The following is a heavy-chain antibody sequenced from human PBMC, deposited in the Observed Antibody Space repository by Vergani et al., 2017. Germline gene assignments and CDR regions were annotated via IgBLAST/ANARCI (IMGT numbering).Heavy chain of an antibody. V-gene: IGHV4-61*02. CDR1: GGSISSGSYY. CDR3: AREPVGLWFGELSDNDAFDI. Sequence: QVQLQESGPGLVKPSQTLSLTCTVSGGSISSGSYYWSWIRQPAGKGLEWIGRIYTSGSTNYNPSHKSRVTIAVDTSKNQFSLKLSSVAAAGTAVYYCAREPVGLWFGELSDNDAFDIWGQGTMVTVSS. CDR2: IYTSGST. J-gene: IGHJ3*02. D-gene: IGHD3-10*01.